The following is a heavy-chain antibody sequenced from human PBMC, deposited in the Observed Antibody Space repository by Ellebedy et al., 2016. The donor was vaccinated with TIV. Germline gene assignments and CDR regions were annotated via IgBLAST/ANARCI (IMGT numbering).Heavy chain of an antibody. D-gene: IGHD5-24*01. V-gene: IGHV1-2*02. J-gene: IGHJ4*02. CDR2: INPNSGGT. CDR3: ASTLHPNVEMATIKTAGPLDY. Sequence: ASVKVSCXASGYTFTSYDINWVRQATGQGLEWMGWINPNSGGTNYAQKFQGRVTMTRDTSISTAYMELSRLRSDDTAVYYCASTLHPNVEMATIKTAGPLDYWGQGTLVTVSS. CDR1: GYTFTSYD.